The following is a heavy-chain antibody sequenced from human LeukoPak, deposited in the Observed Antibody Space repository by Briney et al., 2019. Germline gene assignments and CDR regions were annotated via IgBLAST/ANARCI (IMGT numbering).Heavy chain of an antibody. J-gene: IGHJ4*02. CDR1: GYTFTDYY. D-gene: IGHD2-15*01. CDR2: MNPNRGDT. Sequence: ASVKVSCKASGYTFTDYYIHWMRQAPGQGLEWMGWMNPNRGDTSYAQKFQGRVTMTRDTPINTAYMELSGLTSDDTAVYYCGRRRIDCSDTGCYVDYWGQGTLVTVSS. CDR3: GRRRIDCSDTGCYVDY. V-gene: IGHV1-2*02.